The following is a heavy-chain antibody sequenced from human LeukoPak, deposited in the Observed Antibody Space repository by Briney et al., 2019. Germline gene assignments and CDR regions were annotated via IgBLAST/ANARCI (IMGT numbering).Heavy chain of an antibody. Sequence: GESLRLSCAASGFTFSTYSMNWVRQAPGKGLEWVSSISGSGSFKFYTDSVKGRFTISRDNVKRSLYLQLSSLRAEDTAVYYCARDYNGDYYQSGYGMDVWGQGTTVTVSS. D-gene: IGHD4-17*01. CDR1: GFTFSTYS. CDR3: ARDYNGDYYQSGYGMDV. J-gene: IGHJ6*02. V-gene: IGHV3-21*01. CDR2: ISGSGSFK.